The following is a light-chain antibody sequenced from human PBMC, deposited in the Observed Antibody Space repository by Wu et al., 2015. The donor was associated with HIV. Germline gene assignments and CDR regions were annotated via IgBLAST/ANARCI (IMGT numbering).Light chain of an antibody. V-gene: IGKV3D-15*03. CDR1: QSVSSN. CDR3: QQYNNWLSIT. J-gene: IGKJ5*01. CDR2: GAS. Sequence: EIVMTQSPATLSVSPGERATLSCRASQSVSSNLAWYQQKPGQAPRLLIYGASIRATGIPARFSGSGSRTEFTLTVSILQSEDFAVYYCQQYNNWLSITFGQGTRLEIK.